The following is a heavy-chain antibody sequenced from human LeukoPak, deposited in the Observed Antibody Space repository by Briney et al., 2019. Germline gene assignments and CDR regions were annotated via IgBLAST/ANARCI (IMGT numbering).Heavy chain of an antibody. CDR2: IYYSGST. Sequence: SETLSLTCTASGGSISRGGYYWSWIRQHPGKGLEWIGYIYYSGSTYYNPSLKSRVTISVDTSKNQFSLKLSSVTAADTAVYYCARNDYGGLDYWGQGTLVTVSS. J-gene: IGHJ4*02. CDR3: ARNDYGGLDY. CDR1: GGSISRGGYY. D-gene: IGHD4-23*01. V-gene: IGHV4-31*03.